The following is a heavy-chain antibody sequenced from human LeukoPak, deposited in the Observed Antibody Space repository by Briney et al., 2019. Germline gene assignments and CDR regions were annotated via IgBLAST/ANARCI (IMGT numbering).Heavy chain of an antibody. V-gene: IGHV3-30*04. Sequence: RSLRLSCAASGFTFSSYAMHWVRQAPGKGLEWVAVISHDGSSKYYADSVKGRFTISRDNSKNMLYLQMGSLRPDDTAVYYCARDPSGDYYFDYWGQGTLVTVSS. J-gene: IGHJ4*02. CDR3: ARDPSGDYYFDY. D-gene: IGHD4-17*01. CDR2: ISHDGSSK. CDR1: GFTFSSYA.